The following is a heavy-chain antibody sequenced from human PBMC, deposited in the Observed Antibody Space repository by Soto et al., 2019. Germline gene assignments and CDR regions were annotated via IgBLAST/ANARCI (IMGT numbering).Heavy chain of an antibody. CDR1: GFTFSSYA. CDR2: ISGGGGST. J-gene: IGHJ6*02. CDR3: ASRVRLGYCSSTSCYDHYYGMDV. Sequence: PSETLSLSCAASGFTFSSYAMSWVRQAPGKGLEWVSVISGGGGSTYYADSVKGRFTFSRDNSKNTLYLQMNSLRAEDTAVYYCASRVRLGYCSSTSCYDHYYGMDVWGQGTTVTVSS. V-gene: IGHV3-23*01. D-gene: IGHD2-2*01.